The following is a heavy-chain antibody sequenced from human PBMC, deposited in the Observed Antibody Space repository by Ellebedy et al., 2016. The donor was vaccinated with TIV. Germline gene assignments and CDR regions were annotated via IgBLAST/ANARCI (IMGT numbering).Heavy chain of an antibody. CDR3: ARVEFDDNSGYRGGNDY. Sequence: PGGSLRLSCAASGFTFSDYYMTWIRQTPGKGLEWVSYTNTAGTKKHSVDSVKGRFTISRDNAKNSLYLQMNSLRPEDTAVYHCARVEFDDNSGYRGGNDYWGQGTLVTVSS. CDR1: GFTFSDYY. V-gene: IGHV3-11*04. CDR2: TNTAGTKK. J-gene: IGHJ4*02. D-gene: IGHD3-22*01.